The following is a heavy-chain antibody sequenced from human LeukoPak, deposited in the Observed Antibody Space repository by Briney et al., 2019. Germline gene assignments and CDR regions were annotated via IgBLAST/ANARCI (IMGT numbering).Heavy chain of an antibody. V-gene: IGHV1-69*04. Sequence: ASVKVSCKASGGTFSSYAISWVRQAPGQGLEWMGRIIPILGIANYAQNFQGRVTMTRDTSTSTVYMQLSSLRSDDTAVYYCARLSQQTFDIWGQGTLVTVSS. CDR1: GGTFSSYA. J-gene: IGHJ3*02. CDR3: ARLSQQTFDI. CDR2: IIPILGIA.